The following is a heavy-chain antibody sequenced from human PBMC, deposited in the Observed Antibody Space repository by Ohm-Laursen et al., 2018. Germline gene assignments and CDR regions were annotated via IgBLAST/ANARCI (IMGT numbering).Heavy chain of an antibody. V-gene: IGHV4-59*01. D-gene: IGHD3-9*01. J-gene: IGHJ4*02. CDR1: GGSFSGYY. CDR2: IYYSGST. Sequence: GTLSLTCAVYGGSFSGYYWNLIRQPPGKGLEWIGYIYYSGSTKYNPSLESRVTISLDTSRNQFSLRLTSLTAADTAVYYCARNFNWENPYNFAYWGQGILVTVSS. CDR3: ARNFNWENPYNFAY.